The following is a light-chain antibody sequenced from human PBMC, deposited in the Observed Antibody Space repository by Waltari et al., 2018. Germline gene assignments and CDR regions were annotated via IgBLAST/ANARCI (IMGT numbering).Light chain of an antibody. CDR2: AAS. V-gene: IGKV1-12*01. Sequence: QMTQSPLSVSASIGDRVAISCGASQDIASWLAWYQQHPGKAPRLLVYAASNLQSGVPSRFSGSGSGTNFTLTINSLQPEDFATYYCQLAQRFPFFGPGTKVDVK. CDR1: QDIASW. CDR3: QLAQRFPF. J-gene: IGKJ3*01.